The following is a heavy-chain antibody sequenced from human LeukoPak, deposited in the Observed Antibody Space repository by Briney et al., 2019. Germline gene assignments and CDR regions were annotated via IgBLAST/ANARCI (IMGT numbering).Heavy chain of an antibody. D-gene: IGHD3-10*01. CDR2: IYYSGST. Sequence: SSETLSLTCTVSGGSISSSSYYWGWIRQPPGKGLEWIGSIYYSGSTYYNPSLKSRVTISVDTSKNQFSLNLSSVTAADSAVYYCARGHYYYGSGTYSPFYFDYWGQGTLVTVSS. J-gene: IGHJ4*02. CDR1: GGSISSSSYY. V-gene: IGHV4-39*07. CDR3: ARGHYYYGSGTYSPFYFDY.